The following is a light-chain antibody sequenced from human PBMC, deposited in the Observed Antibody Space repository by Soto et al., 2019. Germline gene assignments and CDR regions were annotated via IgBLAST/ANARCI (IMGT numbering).Light chain of an antibody. J-gene: IGKJ1*01. CDR2: DAS. CDR1: QSISSW. V-gene: IGKV1-5*01. CDR3: QQYNSYSAGK. Sequence: DIQMTQSPSTLSASVGDRVTITCRASQSISSWLAWYQQKPGKAPKLLIYDASSLESGVPSRFSGSGSGKEFTLTISRLQPDDFATYYCQQYNSYSAGKFGQGTKVDIK.